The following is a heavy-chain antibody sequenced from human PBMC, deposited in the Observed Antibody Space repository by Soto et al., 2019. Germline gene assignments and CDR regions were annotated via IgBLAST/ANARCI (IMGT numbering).Heavy chain of an antibody. Sequence: SETLSLTCTVSGGSISSGGYYWSWIRQHPGKGLEWIGYIYYSGSTYYNPSLKSRVTISVDTSKNQFSLKLSSVTAADTAVYYCARGSSIVVVPAAISVGYNWFDPWGQGTLVTVSS. CDR1: GGSISSGGYY. D-gene: IGHD2-2*01. V-gene: IGHV4-31*03. J-gene: IGHJ5*02. CDR2: IYYSGST. CDR3: ARGSSIVVVPAAISVGYNWFDP.